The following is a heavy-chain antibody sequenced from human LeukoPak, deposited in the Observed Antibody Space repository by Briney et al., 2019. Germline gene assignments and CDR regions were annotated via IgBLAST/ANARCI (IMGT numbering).Heavy chain of an antibody. J-gene: IGHJ4*02. D-gene: IGHD6-6*01. Sequence: ASVKVSCKASGYTFTSYYMHWVRQAPGQGLEWMGIINPSGGSTSYAQKFQGRVTMNSDTSTSTVYMELSSLRSEDTAVYYCARDLAARGDYWGQGTLVTVSS. V-gene: IGHV1-46*01. CDR1: GYTFTSYY. CDR2: INPSGGST. CDR3: ARDLAARGDY.